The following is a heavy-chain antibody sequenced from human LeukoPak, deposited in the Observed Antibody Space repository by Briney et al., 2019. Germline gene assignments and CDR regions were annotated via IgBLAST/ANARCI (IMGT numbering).Heavy chain of an antibody. V-gene: IGHV4-34*01. CDR3: ARRRDSSGWNYYYYYMDV. J-gene: IGHJ6*03. D-gene: IGHD6-19*01. Sequence: SETLSLTCAVYGGSFSGYYWSWIRQPPGKGLEWIGEINHNGSTNYNPSLKSRVTISVDTSKNQFSLKLSSVTAADTAVYYCARRRDSSGWNYYYYYMDVWGKGTTVTISS. CDR1: GGSFSGYY. CDR2: INHNGST.